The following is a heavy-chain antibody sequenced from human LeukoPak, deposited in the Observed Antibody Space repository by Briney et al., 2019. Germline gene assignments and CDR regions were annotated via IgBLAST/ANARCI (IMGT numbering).Heavy chain of an antibody. CDR3: ARGYYDFWSGPPLRARRKAFDI. V-gene: IGHV4-4*07. Sequence: SETLSLTCTVSGGSISSYYWSWIRQPAGKGLEWVGRIYTSGSTNYNPSLKSQVTMSVDTSKNQFSLKLSSVTAADTAVYYCARGYYDFWSGPPLRARRKAFDIWGQGTMVTVSS. D-gene: IGHD3-3*01. CDR1: GGSISSYY. CDR2: IYTSGST. J-gene: IGHJ3*02.